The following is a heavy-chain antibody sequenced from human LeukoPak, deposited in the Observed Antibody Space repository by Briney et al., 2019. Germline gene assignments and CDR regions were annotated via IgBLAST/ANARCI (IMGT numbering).Heavy chain of an antibody. D-gene: IGHD3-3*01. CDR1: GGSISSSSYY. CDR3: ARPLYGYDFWSGYSGDAFDI. V-gene: IGHV4-39*01. J-gene: IGHJ3*02. Sequence: PSETLSLTCTVSGGSISSSSYYWGWIRQPPGKGLEWIGSIYYSGSTYYNPSLKSRVTTSVDTSKNQFSLKLSSVTAADTAVYYCARPLYGYDFWSGYSGDAFDIWGQGTMVTVSS. CDR2: IYYSGST.